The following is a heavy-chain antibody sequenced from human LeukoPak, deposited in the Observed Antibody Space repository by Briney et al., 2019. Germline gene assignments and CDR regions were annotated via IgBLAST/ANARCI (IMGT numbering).Heavy chain of an antibody. CDR3: ARDIGASGSHADY. J-gene: IGHJ4*02. Sequence: SETLSLTCTVSGGSISSGGYYWSWIRQPPGKGLEWIGYIYHSGSTYYNPSLRSRVTISVDTSKNQFSLKLSSVTAANTAVYYCARDIGASGSHADYWGQGTLVTVSS. CDR2: IYHSGST. CDR1: GGSISSGGYY. D-gene: IGHD1-26*01. V-gene: IGHV4-61*08.